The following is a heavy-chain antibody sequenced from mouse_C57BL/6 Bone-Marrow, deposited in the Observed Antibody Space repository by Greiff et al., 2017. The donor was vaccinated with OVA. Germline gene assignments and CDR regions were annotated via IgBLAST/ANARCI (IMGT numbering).Heavy chain of an antibody. CDR3: ARDTGVFDY. J-gene: IGHJ2*01. CDR1: GFSFTSYG. D-gene: IGHD4-1*01. V-gene: IGHV2-2*01. CDR2: IWSGGST. Sequence: VMLVESGPGLVQPSQSLSITCTVSGFSFTSYGVHWVRQSPGKGLEWLGVIWSGGSTDYNAAFISRLSISKDNSKSQVFFKMTSLQADDTAIYYCARDTGVFDYWGQGTTLTVSS.